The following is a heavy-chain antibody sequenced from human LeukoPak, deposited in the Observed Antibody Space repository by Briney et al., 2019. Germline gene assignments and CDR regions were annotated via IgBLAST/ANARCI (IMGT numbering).Heavy chain of an antibody. CDR1: GFTFSSCS. Sequence: PGGSLRLSCVVSGFTFSSCSMNWVRQAPGKGLEWVSYISSSSTTRYYADSVKGRFTISRDNSKNTLYLQMNSLRAEDTAVYYCAEHYYDSSGHNLHLGYWGQGTLVTVSS. V-gene: IGHV3-48*01. D-gene: IGHD3-22*01. CDR2: ISSSSTTR. J-gene: IGHJ4*02. CDR3: AEHYYDSSGHNLHLGY.